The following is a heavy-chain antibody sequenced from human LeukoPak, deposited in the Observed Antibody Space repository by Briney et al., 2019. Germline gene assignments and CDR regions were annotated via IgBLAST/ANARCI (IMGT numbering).Heavy chain of an antibody. V-gene: IGHV3-53*01. J-gene: IGHJ4*02. CDR3: ARSGRAAADY. D-gene: IGHD6-13*01. CDR1: GFTVSSNY. CDR2: IYSGGST. Sequence: GESLKISCAASGFTVSSNYMSWVRQAPGKGLEWVSVIYSGGSTYYADSVKGRFTISRDNSKNTLYLQMNSLRAEDTAVYYCARSGRAAADYWGQGTLVTVSS.